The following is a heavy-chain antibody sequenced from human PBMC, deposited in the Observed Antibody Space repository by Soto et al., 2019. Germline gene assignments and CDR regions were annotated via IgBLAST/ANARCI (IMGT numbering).Heavy chain of an antibody. V-gene: IGHV1-18*01. D-gene: IGHD3-10*01. CDR2: ISGYTGNT. CDR3: ARDERGSGSYFGRLNWFDP. Sequence: GASVKVSCKASGYTFTSYGISWVRQAPGQGIEWKGWISGYTGNTNYAQKVQGRVTLTTDTSTSTAYMELTSLTPDDTAVYYCARDERGSGSYFGRLNWFDPWGQGTLVTVSS. J-gene: IGHJ5*02. CDR1: GYTFTSYG.